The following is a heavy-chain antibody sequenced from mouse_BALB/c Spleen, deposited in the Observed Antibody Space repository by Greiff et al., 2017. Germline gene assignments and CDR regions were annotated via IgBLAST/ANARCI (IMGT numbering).Heavy chain of an antibody. Sequence: VHVKQSGPSLVKPSQTLSLTCSVTGDSITSGYWNWIRKFPGNKLEYMGYISYSGSTYYNPSLKSRISITRDTSKNQYYLQLNSVTTEDTATYYCARSYGWRFAYWGQGTLVTVSA. J-gene: IGHJ3*01. CDR1: GDSITSGY. V-gene: IGHV3-8*02. CDR3: ARSYGWRFAY. CDR2: ISYSGST. D-gene: IGHD1-2*01.